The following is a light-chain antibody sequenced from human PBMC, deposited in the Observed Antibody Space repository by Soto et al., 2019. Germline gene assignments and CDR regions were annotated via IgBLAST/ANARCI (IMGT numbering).Light chain of an antibody. J-gene: IGKJ2*01. CDR3: QQTSSTPPT. CDR2: AAS. CDR1: QTITTL. Sequence: DIPLTQSPSSLSASVGDRVTITCRASQTITTLLHWYQQTPGKAPALLLYAASRLQSGVPSRFSGSGSGTDFTLTISGLQPEDFGTYYCQQTSSTPPTFGQGTRLQIK. V-gene: IGKV1-39*01.